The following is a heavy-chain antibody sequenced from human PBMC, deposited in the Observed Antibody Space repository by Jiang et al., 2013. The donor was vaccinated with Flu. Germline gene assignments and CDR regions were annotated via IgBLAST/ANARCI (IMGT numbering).Heavy chain of an antibody. J-gene: IGHJ4*02. V-gene: IGHV3-30*04. Sequence: AASGFTFSSYAMHWVRQAPGKGLEWVAVISYDGSNKYYADSVKGRFTISRDNSKNTLYLQMNSLRAEDTAVYYCARGYSGYVYYFDYWGQGTLVTVSS. CDR3: ARGYSGYVYYFDY. CDR2: ISYDGSNK. CDR1: GFTFSSYA. D-gene: IGHD5-12*01.